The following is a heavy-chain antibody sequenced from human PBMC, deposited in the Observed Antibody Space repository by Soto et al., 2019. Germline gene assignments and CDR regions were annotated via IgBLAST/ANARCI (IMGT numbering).Heavy chain of an antibody. Sequence: EVQLLESGGGLVQPGGSLRISCAASGFTFSSYVMSWVRQAPGKGLEWVSAISGSGGSTYYADSVKGRFTISRDNSKNTLYLQMNSLRAEDTAVYYCAKVNPYYYGMDVWGQGTTVTVSS. CDR2: ISGSGGST. V-gene: IGHV3-23*01. J-gene: IGHJ6*02. CDR1: GFTFSSYV. CDR3: AKVNPYYYGMDV.